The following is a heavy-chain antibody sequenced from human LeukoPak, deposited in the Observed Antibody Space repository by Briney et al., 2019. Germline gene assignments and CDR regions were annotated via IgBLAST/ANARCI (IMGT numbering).Heavy chain of an antibody. V-gene: IGHV3-74*01. Sequence: GGSLRLSCAASGFTFSNYWMHWVRQAPGKGLVCVSRINSDESSTFYADCGKGRFTIYRDKAKNTLYLQMHSLKAEDTAVYYCARGDCSSTSCSLAYWGQGTLVTVSS. J-gene: IGHJ4*02. CDR3: ARGDCSSTSCSLAY. D-gene: IGHD2-2*01. CDR1: GFTFSNYW. CDR2: INSDESST.